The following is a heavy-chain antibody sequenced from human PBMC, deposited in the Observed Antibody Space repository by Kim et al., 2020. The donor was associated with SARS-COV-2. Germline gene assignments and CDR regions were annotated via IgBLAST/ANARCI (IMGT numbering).Heavy chain of an antibody. CDR2: IYYSGST. Sequence: SETLSLTCTVSGGSISSYYWSWIRQPPGKGLEWIGYIYYSGSTNYNPSLKSRVTISVDTSKNQFSLKLSSVTAADTAVYYCARAKVWYYDILTGRRLDYFDYWGQGTLFTVSS. CDR3: ARAKVWYYDILTGRRLDYFDY. CDR1: GGSISSYY. V-gene: IGHV4-59*01. J-gene: IGHJ4*02. D-gene: IGHD3-9*01.